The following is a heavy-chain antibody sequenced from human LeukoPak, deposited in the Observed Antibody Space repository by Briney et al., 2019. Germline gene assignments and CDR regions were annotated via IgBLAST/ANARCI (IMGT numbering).Heavy chain of an antibody. Sequence: ASVKVSCKTSGYTFTNYDINWVRQATGQGLEWMGWMNPNGGPTGYAQKFQGRVSMTRDTSISTAYMELHNLRSDDTAIYYCARGCNGVSCYSGSNWFDTWGLGTLVTVSS. J-gene: IGHJ5*02. CDR1: GYTFTNYD. D-gene: IGHD2-15*01. CDR3: ARGCNGVSCYSGSNWFDT. CDR2: MNPNGGPT. V-gene: IGHV1-8*01.